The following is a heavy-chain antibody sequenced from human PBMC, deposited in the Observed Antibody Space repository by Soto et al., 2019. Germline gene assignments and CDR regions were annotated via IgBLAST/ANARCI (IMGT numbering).Heavy chain of an antibody. Sequence: GESLKISCKGSGYSFTNYWINWVRQMPGEGLEWMGRIDTSDSYINYSPSFQGHVTISADKSISTAYLQWSSLKASDTAIYYCARSYSSGSNYFDPWGQGTLVTVSS. CDR2: IDTSDSYI. V-gene: IGHV5-10-1*01. D-gene: IGHD6-19*01. J-gene: IGHJ5*02. CDR3: ARSYSSGSNYFDP. CDR1: GYSFTNYW.